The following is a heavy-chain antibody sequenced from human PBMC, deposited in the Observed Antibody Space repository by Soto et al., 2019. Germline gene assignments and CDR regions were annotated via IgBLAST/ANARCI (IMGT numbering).Heavy chain of an antibody. V-gene: IGHV3-30-3*01. CDR3: ARTARVVNDAFDI. D-gene: IGHD5-18*01. J-gene: IGHJ3*02. CDR1: GFTFSSYA. Sequence: QVQLVESGGGVVQPGRSLRLSCAASGFTFSSYAMHWVRQAPGKGLEWVAVISYDGSNKYYADSVKGRFTISRDNSKNRLYLQMNSLSAEDTAVYYCARTARVVNDAFDIWGQGTMVTVSS. CDR2: ISYDGSNK.